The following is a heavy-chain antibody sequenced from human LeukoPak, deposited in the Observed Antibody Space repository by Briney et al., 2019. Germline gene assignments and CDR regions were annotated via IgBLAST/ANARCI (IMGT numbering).Heavy chain of an antibody. J-gene: IGHJ4*02. CDR2: INQDGSEK. CDR1: GFTFSSYW. V-gene: IGHV3-7*01. Sequence: GGSLRLSCAASGFTFSSYWMSWVRQAPGKGLEWLANINQDGSEKYYVDSVKGRFTISRDNARNSLYLQMNSLRAEDTAVHYCARERRITMIVVVITTNTDFDYWGQGTLVTVSS. D-gene: IGHD3-22*01. CDR3: ARERRITMIVVVITTNTDFDY.